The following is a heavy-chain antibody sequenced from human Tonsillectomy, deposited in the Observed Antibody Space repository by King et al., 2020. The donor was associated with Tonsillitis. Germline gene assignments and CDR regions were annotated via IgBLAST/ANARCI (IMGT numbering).Heavy chain of an antibody. CDR2: INHSGST. D-gene: IGHD3-3*01. J-gene: IGHJ5*02. CDR3: ARGPGARCLEWLLWEPWFDP. CDR1: GGSFSGYY. Sequence: VQLQQWGAGLLKPSETLSLTCAVYGGSFSGYYWSWIRQPPGKGLEWIGEINHSGSTNYNPSLKSGSTISVDTSKNQFSLKLSSVTAAATAVYYCARGPGARCLEWLLWEPWFDPWGQGTLVTVSS. V-gene: IGHV4-34*01.